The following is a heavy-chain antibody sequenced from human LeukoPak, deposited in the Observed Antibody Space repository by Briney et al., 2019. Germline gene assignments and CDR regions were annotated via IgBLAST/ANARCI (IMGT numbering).Heavy chain of an antibody. D-gene: IGHD3-10*01. CDR3: ARGITMVRGAATWFDP. CDR1: GGSISSGGYS. J-gene: IGHJ5*02. Sequence: SETLSLTCAVSGGSISSGGYSWSWIRQPPGKGLEWIGYIYYSGSTYYNPSLKSRVTISVDTSKNQFSLKLSSVTAADTAVYYCARGITMVRGAATWFDPWGQGTLVTVSS. CDR2: IYYSGST. V-gene: IGHV4-30-4*07.